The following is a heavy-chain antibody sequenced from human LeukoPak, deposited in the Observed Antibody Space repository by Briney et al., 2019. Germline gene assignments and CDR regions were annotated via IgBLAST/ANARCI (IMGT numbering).Heavy chain of an antibody. D-gene: IGHD3/OR15-3a*01. CDR1: AFTFSSYD. CDR3: ARGTGLDY. V-gene: IGHV3-48*03. J-gene: IGHJ4*02. Sequence: GGSLRLSGAASAFTFSSYDMNWVRQAPGKGLEWVSYISSSGSTMDYADSVKGRFTISRDNAKNSLYLQLNSLRAEDTAIYYCARGTGLDYWGQGTLVTVSS. CDR2: ISSSGSTM.